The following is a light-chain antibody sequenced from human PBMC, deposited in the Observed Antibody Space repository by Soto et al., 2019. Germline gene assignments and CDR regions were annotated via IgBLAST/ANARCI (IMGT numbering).Light chain of an antibody. CDR1: QSVHNNY. CDR2: VAS. V-gene: IGKV3-20*01. J-gene: IGKJ4*01. CDR3: LRCGAFPLA. Sequence: EIVLTQSPGTLSLSPGDRATLSCRASQSVHNNYLAWYQQKLGQAPRLVISVASNRATGISDRFSGGGFGTGSVLATGRLESEGSAVYYCLRCGAFPLAFGGGTRVEV.